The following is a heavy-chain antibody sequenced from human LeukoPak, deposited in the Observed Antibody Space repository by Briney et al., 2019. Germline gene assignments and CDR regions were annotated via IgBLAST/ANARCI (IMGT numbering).Heavy chain of an antibody. CDR1: GYTFTSYA. D-gene: IGHD7-27*01. CDR2: INAGNGNT. Sequence: ASVKVSCKASGYTFTSYAMHWVRQAPGQRLEWMGWINAGNGNTKYSQKFQGRVTITRDTSASTAYMELSSLRSEDTAVYYCARDQATDPPWVAFDIWGQGTMVTVSS. V-gene: IGHV1-3*01. CDR3: ARDQATDPPWVAFDI. J-gene: IGHJ3*02.